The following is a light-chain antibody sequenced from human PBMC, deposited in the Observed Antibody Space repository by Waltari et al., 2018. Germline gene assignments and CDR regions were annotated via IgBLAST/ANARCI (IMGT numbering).Light chain of an antibody. CDR2: EAS. V-gene: IGKV1-5*03. Sequence: DIQMTQSPSTLSASIGDRVTITCRASLHIFNWLAWYQQKPGRGPNLLIYEASNLESGVPSRFSGSGSGTEFTLTINSLQAEDVAVYYCQQYYSTPQVTFGGGTKIEIK. J-gene: IGKJ4*01. CDR1: LHIFNW. CDR3: QQYYSTPQVT.